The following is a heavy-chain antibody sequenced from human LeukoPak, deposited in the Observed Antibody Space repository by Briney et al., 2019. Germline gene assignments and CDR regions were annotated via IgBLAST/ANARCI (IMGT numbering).Heavy chain of an antibody. Sequence: GGSLRLSCAASGFTFNTYAIHWVRQAPGKGLEWVAVIWYDGSNKYYADSVRGRSTISRDNSKNTLYLQMNSLRADDTAIYCVRDPSCSGGGCYYYYGMDVWGQGTTVTVSS. CDR3: VRDPSCSGGGCYYYYGMDV. CDR2: IWYDGSNK. J-gene: IGHJ6*02. D-gene: IGHD2-15*01. CDR1: GFTFNTYA. V-gene: IGHV3-33*01.